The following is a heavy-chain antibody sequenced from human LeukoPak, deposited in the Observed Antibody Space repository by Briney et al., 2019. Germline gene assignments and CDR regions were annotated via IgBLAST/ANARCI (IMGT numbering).Heavy chain of an antibody. CDR1: GFTFSSYE. CDR2: ISSSGSTI. CDR3: ASWIQLWPRLNSEDY. D-gene: IGHD5-18*01. Sequence: PGGSLRLSCAASGFTFSSYEMNWVRQAPGKGLEWVSYISSSGSTIYYADSVKGRFTISRDNAKNSLYLQMSSLRAEDTAVYYCASWIQLWPRLNSEDYWGQGTLVTVSS. J-gene: IGHJ4*02. V-gene: IGHV3-48*03.